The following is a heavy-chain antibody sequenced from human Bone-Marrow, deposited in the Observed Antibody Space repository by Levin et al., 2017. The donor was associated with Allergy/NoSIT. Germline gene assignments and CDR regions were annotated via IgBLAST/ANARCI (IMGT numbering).Heavy chain of an antibody. V-gene: IGHV3-15*01. CDR2: IKSKTDGGTT. CDR3: TTESQPRLGY. CDR1: GFTFSNAW. D-gene: IGHD2-2*01. Sequence: GESLKISCAASGFTFSNAWMSWVRQAPGKGLEWVGRIKSKTDGGTTDYAAPVKGRFTISRDDSKNTLYLQMNSLKTEDTAVYYCTTESQPRLGYWGQGTLVTVSS. J-gene: IGHJ4*02.